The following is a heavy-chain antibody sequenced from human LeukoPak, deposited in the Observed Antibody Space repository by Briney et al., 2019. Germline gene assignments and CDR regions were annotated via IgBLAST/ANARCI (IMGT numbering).Heavy chain of an antibody. CDR1: GFTFSSYW. CDR3: ARDNLRGNSGWYYFDY. D-gene: IGHD4-23*01. V-gene: IGHV3-33*08. Sequence: PGGSLRLSCAASGFTFSSYWMNWARQAPGKGLEWVAVIWYDGSNKYYADSVKGRFTISRDNSKNTLYLQMNSLRAEDTAVYYCARDNLRGNSGWYYFDYWGQGTLVTVSS. CDR2: IWYDGSNK. J-gene: IGHJ4*02.